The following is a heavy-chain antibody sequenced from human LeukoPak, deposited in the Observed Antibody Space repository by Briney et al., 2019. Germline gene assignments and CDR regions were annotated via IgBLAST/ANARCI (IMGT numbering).Heavy chain of an antibody. CDR3: ARALGYCSSTSCRGAFDI. CDR1: GGSISSYY. J-gene: IGHJ3*02. D-gene: IGHD2-2*01. Sequence: SETLSLTCTVSGGSISSYYWSWIRQPAGKGLEWIGRIYTSGSTNCNPSLKSRVTMSVDTSKNQFSLKLSSVTAADTAVYYCARALGYCSSTSCRGAFDIWGQGTMVTVPS. CDR2: IYTSGST. V-gene: IGHV4-4*07.